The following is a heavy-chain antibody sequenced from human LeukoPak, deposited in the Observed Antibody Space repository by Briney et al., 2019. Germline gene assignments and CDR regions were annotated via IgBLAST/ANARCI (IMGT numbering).Heavy chain of an antibody. CDR3: ARGAYYSYGLDV. Sequence: GGSLRLSCTGSGFSFGTYKMSWVRQAPGKGLEWVSHISDSSRTIYYADSVKGRFTISRDNAKNSLYLQMNSLRDEDAAVYYCARGAYYSYGLDVWGQGTTVTVSS. CDR1: GFSFGTYK. CDR2: ISDSSRTI. V-gene: IGHV3-48*02. J-gene: IGHJ6*02.